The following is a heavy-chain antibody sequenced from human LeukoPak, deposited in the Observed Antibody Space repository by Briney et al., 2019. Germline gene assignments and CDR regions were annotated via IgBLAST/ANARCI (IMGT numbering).Heavy chain of an antibody. CDR3: ARDRFIGGGYSYGYGAFDI. V-gene: IGHV1-3*01. J-gene: IGHJ3*02. CDR1: GYTFTSYA. D-gene: IGHD5-18*01. Sequence: GASVKVSCKASGYTFTSYAMHWVRQAPGQRLEWMGWINAGNGNTKYSQKFQGRVTTTRDTSASTAYMELSSLRSEDTAVYYCARDRFIGGGYSYGYGAFDIWGQGTMVTVSS. CDR2: INAGNGNT.